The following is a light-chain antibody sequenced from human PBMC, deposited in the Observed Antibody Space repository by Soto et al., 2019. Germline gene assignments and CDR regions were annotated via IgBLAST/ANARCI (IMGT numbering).Light chain of an antibody. V-gene: IGLV2-11*01. Sequence: QSALTQPRSVSGSPGQPVTISCTGTSSDVGAYNYVSWYQQHPGKAPKLMIYDVTKRPSGVPDRFSGSKSGHTVSLTISGLQAEDEADYYCCSYAGSYTFVVFGGGTKVTVL. J-gene: IGLJ2*01. CDR1: SSDVGAYNY. CDR3: CSYAGSYTFVV. CDR2: DVT.